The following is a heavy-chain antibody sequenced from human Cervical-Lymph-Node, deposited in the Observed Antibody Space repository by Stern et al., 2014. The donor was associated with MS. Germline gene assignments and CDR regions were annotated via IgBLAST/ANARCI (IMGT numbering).Heavy chain of an antibody. CDR2: IDLRGSTI. V-gene: IGHV3-11*01. J-gene: IGHJ4*02. Sequence: VHLVESGGGLVKPGGSLRLSCAASGFTFSDYYMTWIRQAPGKGLEWISYIDLRGSTIHYADSVKGRFTISRDNAKNSLYLQMNSLRAEDTAVYYCARSGWFGELFVSFDYWGQGTLVTVSS. CDR1: GFTFSDYY. D-gene: IGHD3-10*01. CDR3: ARSGWFGELFVSFDY.